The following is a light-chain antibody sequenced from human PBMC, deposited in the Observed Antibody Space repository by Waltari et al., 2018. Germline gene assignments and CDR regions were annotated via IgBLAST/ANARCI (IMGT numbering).Light chain of an antibody. CDR2: SDH. CDR1: NSNLGSNE. CDR3: ATWDDSLNGPL. V-gene: IGLV1-44*01. J-gene: IGLJ2*01. Sequence: QSELTQPPSASGTAGQRVTFSCSGDNSNLGSNEIRWYQQFPGTAPQLLIYSDHQRLSGVPDRFSASKSGTSASLTISGLQSEDEASYYCATWDDSLNGPLFGGGTKLTVL.